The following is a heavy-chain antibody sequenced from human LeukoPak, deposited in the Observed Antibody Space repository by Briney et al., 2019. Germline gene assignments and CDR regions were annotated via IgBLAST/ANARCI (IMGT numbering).Heavy chain of an antibody. J-gene: IGHJ3*02. CDR1: GFTFRSYE. CDR3: AHVKGRSGSAFDI. CDR2: ISNSGGTT. V-gene: IGHV3-48*03. D-gene: IGHD1-26*01. Sequence: PGGSLRLSCAASGFTFRSYEMNWVRQAPGKGPEWVSYISNSGGTTYYADSVKGRFTISRDNTQNSLFLQMNSLRADDTAVYYCAHVKGRSGSAFDIWGQGTMVTVSS.